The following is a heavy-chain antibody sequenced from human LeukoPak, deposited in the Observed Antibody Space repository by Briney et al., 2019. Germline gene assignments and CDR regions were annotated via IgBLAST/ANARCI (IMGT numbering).Heavy chain of an antibody. V-gene: IGHV4-59*11. CDR1: GASMNTHY. Sequence: PSETLSLTCAVSGASMNTHYWSWIRQPPGKGLEWIGYMLDTVTTKDNPSLKSRFTLSADTSKNQFSLGLTSVTAADTAVYYCATIKRGNIFGYFDFWGQGIPVTVSS. CDR2: MLDTVTT. CDR3: ATIKRGNIFGYFDF. J-gene: IGHJ4*02. D-gene: IGHD5-18*01.